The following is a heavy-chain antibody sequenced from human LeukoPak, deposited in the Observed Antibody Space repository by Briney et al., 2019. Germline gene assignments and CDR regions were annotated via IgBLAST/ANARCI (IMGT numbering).Heavy chain of an antibody. J-gene: IGHJ5*02. Sequence: SVKVSCKASGYTFTSYDINWVRQATGQGLEWMGWMNPNSGNTGYAQKFQGRVTINRNTSISTAYMELSSLTSEDTAVYYCARGGSGSYNWFDPWGQGTLVTVSS. D-gene: IGHD1-26*01. V-gene: IGHV1-8*03. CDR3: ARGGSGSYNWFDP. CDR2: MNPNSGNT. CDR1: GYTFTSYD.